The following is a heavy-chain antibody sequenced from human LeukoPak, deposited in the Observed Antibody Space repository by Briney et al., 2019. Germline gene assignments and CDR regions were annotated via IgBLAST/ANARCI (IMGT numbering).Heavy chain of an antibody. V-gene: IGHV3-23*01. Sequence: PGGSLRLSCAASGFTFSNYAMIWVRQAPGKGLEWVSVISNSGSSTDYADSVKGRFTISRDNSKNTLYLQMNSLGAEDTAVYYCAKDPPRSRAIVDAFDIWGQGTLVTVSS. J-gene: IGHJ3*02. CDR2: ISNSGSST. D-gene: IGHD3-22*01. CDR1: GFTFSNYA. CDR3: AKDPPRSRAIVDAFDI.